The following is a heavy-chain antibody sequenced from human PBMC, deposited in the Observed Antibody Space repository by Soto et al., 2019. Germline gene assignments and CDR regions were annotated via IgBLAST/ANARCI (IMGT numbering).Heavy chain of an antibody. CDR1: GGSVTNSSYY. Sequence: SETLSLTCTVSGGSVTNSSYYWGWIRQSPGKGLEWIGSVYYRGRSYSKSSVKSRVTISVDTSKNQFSLNLNSVTASDTAVYFCVSQRTTVTTQAYFDYWGPGALVTVSS. D-gene: IGHD4-4*01. CDR2: VYYRGRS. CDR3: VSQRTTVTTQAYFDY. V-gene: IGHV4-39*01. J-gene: IGHJ4*02.